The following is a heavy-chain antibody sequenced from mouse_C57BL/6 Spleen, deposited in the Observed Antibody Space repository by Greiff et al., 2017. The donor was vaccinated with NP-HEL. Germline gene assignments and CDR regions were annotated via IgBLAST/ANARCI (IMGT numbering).Heavy chain of an antibody. J-gene: IGHJ4*01. CDR1: GFTFSSYA. D-gene: IGHD3-2*02. V-gene: IGHV5-4*01. CDR2: ISDGGSYT. Sequence: EVQRVESGGGLVKPGGSLKLSCAASGFTFSSYAMSWVRQTPEKRLEWVATISDGGSYTYYPDNVKGRFTISRDNAKNNLYLQMSHLKSEDTAMYYCARSDSSGYVNYAMDYWGQGTSVTVSS. CDR3: ARSDSSGYVNYAMDY.